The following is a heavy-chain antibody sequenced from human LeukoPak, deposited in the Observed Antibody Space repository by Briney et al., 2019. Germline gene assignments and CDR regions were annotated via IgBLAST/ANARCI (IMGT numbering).Heavy chain of an antibody. J-gene: IGHJ6*03. Sequence: ASVKVSCKASGYTFTGYYMHWVRQAPGQGLEWMGWINPNSGGTNYAQKFQGRVIMTRDTSISTAYMELSRLRSDDTAVYYCARDLVVVPAATYMDVWGKGTTVTVSS. V-gene: IGHV1-2*02. CDR3: ARDLVVVPAATYMDV. CDR2: INPNSGGT. CDR1: GYTFTGYY. D-gene: IGHD2-2*01.